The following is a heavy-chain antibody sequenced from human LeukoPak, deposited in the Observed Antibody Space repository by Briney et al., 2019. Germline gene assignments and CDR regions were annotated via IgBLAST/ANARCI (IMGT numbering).Heavy chain of an antibody. D-gene: IGHD6-6*01. Sequence: SETLSLTCAVYGGSFSGYYWSWIRQPPGKGLEWIGEINHSGSTNYNPSLKSRVTISVDTSKNQFSLKLSSVTAADTAVYYCARYRRALYSSSSSWFDPWGQGTLVTVSS. CDR1: GGSFSGYY. CDR2: INHSGST. CDR3: ARYRRALYSSSSSWFDP. J-gene: IGHJ5*02. V-gene: IGHV4-34*01.